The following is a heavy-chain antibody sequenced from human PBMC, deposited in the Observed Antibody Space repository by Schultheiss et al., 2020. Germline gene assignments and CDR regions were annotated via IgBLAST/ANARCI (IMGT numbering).Heavy chain of an antibody. Sequence: GGSLRLSYTVSEFTFNNYAMSWVRQAPGKGLEWVSAVSSSGGSTYYADSVKGRFTISRDNSKNTLYLQMNSLRAEDTAIYYCAKGLSGSYGYYFEYWGQGTLVTVSS. CDR2: VSSSGGST. J-gene: IGHJ4*02. V-gene: IGHV3-23*01. D-gene: IGHD1-26*01. CDR3: AKGLSGSYGYYFEY. CDR1: EFTFNNYA.